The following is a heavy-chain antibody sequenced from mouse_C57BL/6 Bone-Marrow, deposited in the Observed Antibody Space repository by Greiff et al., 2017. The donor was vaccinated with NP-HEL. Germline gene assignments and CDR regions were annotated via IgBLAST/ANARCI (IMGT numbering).Heavy chain of an antibody. CDR1: GYTFTSYG. CDR2: IYPRSGNT. V-gene: IGHV1-81*01. J-gene: IGHJ1*03. CDR3: ARFPRDWYFDV. Sequence: QVQLKESGAELARPGASVKLSCKASGYTFTSYGISWVKQRTGQGLEWIGEIYPRSGNTYYNEKFKGKATLTADKSSSTAYMELRSLTSEDSAVYFCARFPRDWYFDVWGTGTTVTVSS.